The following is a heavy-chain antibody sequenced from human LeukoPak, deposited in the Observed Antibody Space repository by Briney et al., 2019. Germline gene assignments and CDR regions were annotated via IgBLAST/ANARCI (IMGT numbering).Heavy chain of an antibody. CDR1: GGSISSGTYY. CDR3: ARGRDGYNFLNRGEYYYFDY. CDR2: FYTSGST. J-gene: IGHJ4*02. D-gene: IGHD5-24*01. V-gene: IGHV4-61*02. Sequence: SETLSLTCTVSGGSISSGTYYWSWIRQPAGKGLEWIGRFYTSGSTNYNPSLKSRVTISVDTSKNQFSLKLSSVTAADTAVYYCARGRDGYNFLNRGEYYYFDYWGQGPWSPSPQ.